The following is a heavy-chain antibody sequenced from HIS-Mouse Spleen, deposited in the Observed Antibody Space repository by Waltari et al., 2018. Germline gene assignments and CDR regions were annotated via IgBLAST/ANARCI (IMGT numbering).Heavy chain of an antibody. CDR1: GFTFSSYA. V-gene: IGHV3-30-3*01. D-gene: IGHD1-1*01. J-gene: IGHJ4*02. CDR2: ISYDGSNK. Sequence: QVQLVESGGGVVQPGRSLRLSCAASGFTFSSYAMHWVRQAPGKGLEWVAVISYDGSNKDYADSVKGRFTISRDNSKNTLYLQMNSLRAEDTAVYYCARDATGFDYWGQGTLVTVSS. CDR3: ARDATGFDY.